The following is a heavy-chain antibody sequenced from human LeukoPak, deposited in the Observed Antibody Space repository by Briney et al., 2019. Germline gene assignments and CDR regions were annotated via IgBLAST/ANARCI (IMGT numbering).Heavy chain of an antibody. J-gene: IGHJ4*02. D-gene: IGHD3-22*01. Sequence: ASVKVSCKASGYTFSSYAMNWVRQAPGQGLEWMGWINTNTGNPTYAQGFTGRFVFSLDTSVSTAYLQITSLKAEDTAVYYCARDVDYYDSSGYYYFDYWGQGTLVTVSS. V-gene: IGHV7-4-1*02. CDR3: ARDVDYYDSSGYYYFDY. CDR1: GYTFSSYA. CDR2: INTNTGNP.